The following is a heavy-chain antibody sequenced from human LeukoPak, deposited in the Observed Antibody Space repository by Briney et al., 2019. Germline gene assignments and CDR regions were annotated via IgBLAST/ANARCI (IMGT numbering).Heavy chain of an antibody. CDR1: GFTFSGSA. D-gene: IGHD2/OR15-2a*01. CDR3: TSISWDFDY. J-gene: IGHJ4*02. CDR2: IRSKANSYAT. Sequence: PGGSLRLSCAASGFTFSGSAMPWVRQASGKGLEWVGRIRSKANSYATAYAASVKGRFTISRDDSKNTAYLQMNSLKTEDTAVYYCTSISWDFDYWGQGTLVTVSS. V-gene: IGHV3-73*01.